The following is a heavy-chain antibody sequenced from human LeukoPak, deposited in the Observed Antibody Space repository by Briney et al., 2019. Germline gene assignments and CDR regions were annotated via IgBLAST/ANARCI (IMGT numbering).Heavy chain of an antibody. CDR2: ISGSGGST. Sequence: GGSLRLSCEVSGFTSSTYSMNWVRQAPGKGLEWVSAISGSGGSTYYADSVKGRFTISRDNSKNTLYLQMNSLRAEDTAVYYCARVLLWFGELTPNYYYYYMDVWGKGTTVTISS. V-gene: IGHV3-23*01. CDR3: ARVLLWFGELTPNYYYYYMDV. J-gene: IGHJ6*03. D-gene: IGHD3-10*01. CDR1: GFTSSTYS.